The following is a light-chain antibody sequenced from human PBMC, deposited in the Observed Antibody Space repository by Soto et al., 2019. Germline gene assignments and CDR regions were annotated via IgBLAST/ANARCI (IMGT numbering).Light chain of an antibody. Sequence: EIVLTQSPGTLSLSPGEGATLSCRASQSVSSSSLTWYQQKRGQAPRLLIYGAYTRATGIPDRFSGSGSGTDFTLTSSRLEPEYFSVYYCNHYQSSFTVGGGTKVDIK. CDR3: NHYQSSFT. J-gene: IGKJ4*01. CDR1: QSVSSSS. V-gene: IGKV3-20*01. CDR2: GAY.